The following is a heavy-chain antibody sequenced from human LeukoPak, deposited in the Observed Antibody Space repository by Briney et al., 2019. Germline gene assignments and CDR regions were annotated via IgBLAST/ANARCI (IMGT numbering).Heavy chain of an antibody. CDR3: ARQDIVVVVAPDFDY. J-gene: IGHJ4*02. Sequence: SSETLSHTRSVSGGSIISSSDYWGWIRQPPGKGLEWIGSIYYSGSTYYNPSLKSRVTISVDTSKNQFSLKLSSVTAADTAVYYRARQDIVVVVAPDFDYRRQGTGVPVSS. V-gene: IGHV4-39*01. CDR2: IYYSGST. CDR1: GGSIISSSDY. D-gene: IGHD2-15*01.